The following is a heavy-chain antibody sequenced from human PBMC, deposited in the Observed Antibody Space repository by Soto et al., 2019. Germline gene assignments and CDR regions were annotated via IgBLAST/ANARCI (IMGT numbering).Heavy chain of an antibody. CDR1: GDSVSSNSAG. CDR2: TYYKSKWYF. J-gene: IGHJ4*02. CDR3: SRVPYYDFWSGYSGEVYFDY. Sequence: SQTLSLTCAISGDSVSSNSAGWNWIRQTPSRGLEWLGRTYYKSKWYFTYAVSVISRITINPDTSRNQFSLQLDSVTPEDTAVYYFSRVPYYDFWSGYSGEVYFDYWGQGTLVTVSS. D-gene: IGHD3-3*01. V-gene: IGHV6-1*01.